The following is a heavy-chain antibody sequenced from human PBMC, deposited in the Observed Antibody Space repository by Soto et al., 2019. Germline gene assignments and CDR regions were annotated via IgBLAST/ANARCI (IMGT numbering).Heavy chain of an antibody. J-gene: IGHJ6*02. Sequence: PGGSLRLSCAASGFTFSNAWMNWVRQAPGKGLEWVGRIKSKTDGGTTDYAAPVKGRFTISRDDSKNTLYLQMNSLKTEDTAVYYCPTMYDILTIYYYYGMDVWGQGTTVTVSS. D-gene: IGHD3-9*01. V-gene: IGHV3-15*07. CDR2: IKSKTDGGTT. CDR1: GFTFSNAW. CDR3: PTMYDILTIYYYYGMDV.